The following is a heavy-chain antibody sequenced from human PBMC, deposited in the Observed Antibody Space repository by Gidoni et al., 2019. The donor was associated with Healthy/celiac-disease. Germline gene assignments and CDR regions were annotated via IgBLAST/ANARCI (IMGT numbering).Heavy chain of an antibody. J-gene: IGHJ4*02. CDR2: IGTAGDT. V-gene: IGHV3-13*01. Sequence: EVQLVESGGGLVQPGGSLRLSCASSGFPFSSYDMHWVRQATGKGLEWVSAIGTAGDTYYPGSVKGRFTISRENAKNSLYLQMNSLRAGDTAVYYCARSTPFNFGGAFDYWGQGTLVTVSS. CDR3: ARSTPFNFGGAFDY. CDR1: GFPFSSYD. D-gene: IGHD3-3*01.